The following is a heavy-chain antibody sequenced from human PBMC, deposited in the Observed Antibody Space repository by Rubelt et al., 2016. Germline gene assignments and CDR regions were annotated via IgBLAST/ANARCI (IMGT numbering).Heavy chain of an antibody. V-gene: IGHV3-53*01. CDR2: IYSDGST. D-gene: IGHD5-24*01. J-gene: IGHJ6*02. CDR3: AGERGDGSATRDYYYYGMDG. Sequence: EVQLVESGGGLIQPGGSLRLSCAASGFTVSSTYMTWVRQAPGKGLEWVSLIYSDGSTYNADSVKGRFTISRDNSENTLYLQMTNRGAEDPAMYYCAGERGDGSATRDYYYYGMDGWGQGTTVTVS. CDR1: GFTVSSTY.